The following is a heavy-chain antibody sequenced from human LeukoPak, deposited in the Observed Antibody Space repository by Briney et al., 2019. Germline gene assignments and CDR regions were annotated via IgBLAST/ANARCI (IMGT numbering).Heavy chain of an antibody. Sequence: PGRSLRLSCAASGFTFSSYGMHWVRQAPGKGLEWVAVISYDGSNKYYADSVKGRFTISRDNSKNTLYLQMNSLRAEDTAVYYCAKDLDDFWSGYPPWAWGQGTTVTVSS. V-gene: IGHV3-30*18. CDR2: ISYDGSNK. D-gene: IGHD3-3*01. CDR1: GFTFSSYG. CDR3: AKDLDDFWSGYPPWA. J-gene: IGHJ6*02.